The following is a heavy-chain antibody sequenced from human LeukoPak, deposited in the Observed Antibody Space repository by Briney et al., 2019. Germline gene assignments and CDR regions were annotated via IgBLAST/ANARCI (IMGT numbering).Heavy chain of an antibody. D-gene: IGHD3-3*01. V-gene: IGHV1-24*01. CDR3: ATPPYYDFWSGSSRAEYFQH. CDR2: FDPEDGET. CDR1: GYTLTELS. J-gene: IGHJ1*01. Sequence: ASVKVSCKVSGYTLTELSMHWVRQAPGKGLEWMGGFDPEDGETIYAQKFQGRVTMTEDTSTDTAYMELSSLRSEDTAVYYCATPPYYDFWSGSSRAEYFQHWGQGTLVTVSS.